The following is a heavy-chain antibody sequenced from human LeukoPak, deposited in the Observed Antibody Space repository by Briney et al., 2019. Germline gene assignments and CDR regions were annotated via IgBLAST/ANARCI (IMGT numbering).Heavy chain of an antibody. D-gene: IGHD3/OR15-3a*01. J-gene: IGHJ6*03. CDR3: ARGGIDFSYYYYYYYMDV. CDR1: GFTVSSNY. Sequence: GGSLRLSCAASGFTVSSNYMSWVRQAPGKGLEWVANIKLDGSEKYYADSVKGRFTISRDNAKNSLSLQMNSLRAEDTAVYYCARGGIDFSYYYYYYYMDVWGKGTTVTIS. CDR2: IKLDGSEK. V-gene: IGHV3-7*01.